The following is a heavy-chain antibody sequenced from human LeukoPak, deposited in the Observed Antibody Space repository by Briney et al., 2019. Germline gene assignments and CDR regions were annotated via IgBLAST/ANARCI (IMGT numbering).Heavy chain of an antibody. CDR1: GGTFSSYA. J-gene: IGHJ6*03. CDR3: ARWGPSGYDYFSNRRYYYYMDV. V-gene: IGHV1-69*13. CDR2: IIPIFGTA. D-gene: IGHD5-12*01. Sequence: ASVKVSCKASGGTFSSYAISWVRQAPGQGLEWMGGIIPIFGTANYAQKFQGRVTITADESTSTAYMELSSLRSEDTVVYYCARWGPSGYDYFSNRRYYYYMDVWGKGTTVTVSS.